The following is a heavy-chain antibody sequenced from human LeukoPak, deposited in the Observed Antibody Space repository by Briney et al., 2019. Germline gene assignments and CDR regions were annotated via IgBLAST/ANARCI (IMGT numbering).Heavy chain of an antibody. J-gene: IGHJ4*02. D-gene: IGHD3-22*01. CDR3: ARVDSSGYYYRQEFRY. CDR1: GGSISSGDYY. V-gene: IGHV4-30-4*01. CDR2: IYYSGST. Sequence: SETLSLTCTVSGGSISSGDYYWSWIRQPPGKGLEWIGYIYYSGSTYYNPSLKSRVTISVDTSKNQFSLKLSSVTAADTAVYYCARVDSSGYYYRQEFRYWGQGTLVTVSS.